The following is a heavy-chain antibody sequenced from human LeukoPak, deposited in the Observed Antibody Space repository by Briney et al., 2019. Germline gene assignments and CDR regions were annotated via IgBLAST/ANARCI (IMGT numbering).Heavy chain of an antibody. V-gene: IGHV4-59*01. CDR3: ARVSVAAHFYFDY. Sequence: SETLSLTCTVSGGSISSYYWSWIRQPPGKGLEWIGYIYYSGSTNYNPSLKSRVTISVDTSKNQFSLKLSSVTAADTAVYYCARVSVAAHFYFDYWGQGTLGTVSS. D-gene: IGHD6-6*01. CDR2: IYYSGST. CDR1: GGSISSYY. J-gene: IGHJ4*02.